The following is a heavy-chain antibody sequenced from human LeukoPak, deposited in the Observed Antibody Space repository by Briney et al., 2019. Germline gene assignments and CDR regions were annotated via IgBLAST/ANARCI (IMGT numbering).Heavy chain of an antibody. CDR1: GFTFSSYG. J-gene: IGHJ5*02. V-gene: IGHV3-7*01. Sequence: GGSLRLSCAASGFTFSSYGMHWVRQAPGKGLEWVANIKQDGSEKYYVDSVKGRFTISRDNAKNSLYLQMNSLRAEDTAVYYCAKDRKKGLYNWFDPWGQGTLVTVSS. CDR2: IKQDGSEK. D-gene: IGHD1-14*01. CDR3: AKDRKKGLYNWFDP.